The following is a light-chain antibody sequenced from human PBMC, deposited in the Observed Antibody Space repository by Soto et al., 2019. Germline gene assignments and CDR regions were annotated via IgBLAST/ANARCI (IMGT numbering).Light chain of an antibody. Sequence: QSVLTQPPSVSAAPGETVTISCSGSSSNIEKNSVSWHQQLPGAAPKLLIYDTNRRPSGIPDRFSGSKSATSASLVITGLQAEDEADYYCQSYDTSLRGGLFGGGTKLTVL. CDR3: QSYDTSLRGGL. CDR2: DTN. V-gene: IGLV1-51*01. J-gene: IGLJ3*02. CDR1: SSNIEKNS.